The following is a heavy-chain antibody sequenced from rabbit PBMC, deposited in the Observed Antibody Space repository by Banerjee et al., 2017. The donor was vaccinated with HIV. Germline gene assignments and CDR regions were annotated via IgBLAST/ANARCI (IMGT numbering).Heavy chain of an antibody. J-gene: IGHJ4*01. CDR3: ARGFTYGYAGYAYAFNL. CDR2: IYAGSSGST. V-gene: IGHV1S40*01. D-gene: IGHD6-1*01. Sequence: QSLEESGGDLVKPGASLTLTCTASGFSFSSGYDMCWVRQAPGKGLEWIACIYAGSSGSTYYASWAKGRFTISKTSSTTVTLQMTSLTAADTATYFCARGFTYGYAGYAYAFNLWGPGTLVTVS. CDR1: GFSFSSGYD.